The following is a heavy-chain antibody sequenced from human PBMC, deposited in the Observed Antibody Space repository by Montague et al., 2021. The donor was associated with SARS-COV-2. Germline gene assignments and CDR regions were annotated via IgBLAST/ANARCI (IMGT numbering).Heavy chain of an antibody. V-gene: IGHV2-70*04. D-gene: IGHD3-9*01. CDR2: IXXXXDX. CDR1: GVSLSTSGMR. CDR3: AQSYYDILTNYYDAFDI. J-gene: IGHJ3*02. Sequence: VKPTQTLTLTCTLSGVSLSTSGMRASWIRQPPGKALEWLARIXXXXDXFYSTSLKTRLTISKDTSNNQVVLTMTNMDPVDTATYYCAQSYYDILTNYYDAFDIWGQGTMVTVSS.